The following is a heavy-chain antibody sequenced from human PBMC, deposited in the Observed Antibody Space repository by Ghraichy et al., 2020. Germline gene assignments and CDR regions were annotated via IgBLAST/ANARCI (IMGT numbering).Heavy chain of an antibody. CDR3: ARAVDLYDFWSGYSVGAFDI. Sequence: GGSLRLSCAASGFTFSSYSMNWVRQAPGKGLEWVSYISSSSSTIYYADSVKGRFTISRDNAKNSLYLQMNSLRDVDTAVYYCARAVDLYDFWSGYSVGAFDIWGQGTMVTVSS. CDR2: ISSSSSTI. J-gene: IGHJ3*02. CDR1: GFTFSSYS. D-gene: IGHD3-3*01. V-gene: IGHV3-48*02.